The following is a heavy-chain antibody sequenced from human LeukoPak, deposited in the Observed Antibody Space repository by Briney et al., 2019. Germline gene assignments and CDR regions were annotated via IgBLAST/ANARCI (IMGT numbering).Heavy chain of an antibody. CDR2: INPSGGST. V-gene: IGHV1-46*01. CDR3: ARAPSPRNYYGSGNPLQH. Sequence: ASVNVSCTASGYTFTSYYMHWVRQAPGQGLEWMGLINPSGGSTSYAQKFQGRVTMTRDTSTSTVYMELSSLRSEDTAVYYCARAPSPRNYYGSGNPLQHWGQGTLVTVSS. D-gene: IGHD3-10*01. J-gene: IGHJ1*01. CDR1: GYTFTSYY.